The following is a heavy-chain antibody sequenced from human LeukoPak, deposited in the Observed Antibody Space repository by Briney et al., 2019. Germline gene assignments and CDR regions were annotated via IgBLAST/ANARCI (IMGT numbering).Heavy chain of an antibody. CDR3: ARVGYCSSTSCYAVDY. CDR1: GFIFSNYW. D-gene: IGHD2-2*01. V-gene: IGHV3-74*01. Sequence: GGSLRLSCAASGFIFSNYWMHWVRQAPGKGLVWVSHINTDGSSTTYADSVKGRFTISRDNAKNTLYLQMNSLRGDASALYYCARVGYCSSTSCYAVDYWGQGTLVTVSS. J-gene: IGHJ4*02. CDR2: INTDGSST.